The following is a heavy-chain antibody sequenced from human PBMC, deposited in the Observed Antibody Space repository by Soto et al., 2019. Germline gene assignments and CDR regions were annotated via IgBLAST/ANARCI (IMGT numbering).Heavy chain of an antibody. J-gene: IGHJ4*02. D-gene: IGHD4-4*01. CDR3: ARSTSDYSNFDS. CDR1: GLTVSSNY. V-gene: IGHV3-66*01. Sequence: EVHLVESGGGLVQPGGTLRLSCAASGLTVSSNYMSWVRQAPGKGLAWVSVIYSGGSTYYADSVKGRFTISRDNSKNTLYLQMNSLRAEDTAVYYCARSTSDYSNFDSWGQGTLVTVSS. CDR2: IYSGGST.